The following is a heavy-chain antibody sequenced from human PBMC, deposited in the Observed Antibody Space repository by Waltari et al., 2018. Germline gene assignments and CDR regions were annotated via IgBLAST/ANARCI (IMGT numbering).Heavy chain of an antibody. Sequence: QLQLQESGPGLVKPSETLSLPCTVSGGSISSSSYYWGWIRQPPGKGLEWIGNIYYSGSTYYNPSLKSRVTISVDTSKNQFSLKLSSVTAADTAVYYCARIVVPAYYYYYMDVWGKGTTVTISS. V-gene: IGHV4-39*07. CDR3: ARIVVPAYYYYYMDV. CDR1: GGSISSSSYY. D-gene: IGHD2-2*01. CDR2: IYYSGST. J-gene: IGHJ6*03.